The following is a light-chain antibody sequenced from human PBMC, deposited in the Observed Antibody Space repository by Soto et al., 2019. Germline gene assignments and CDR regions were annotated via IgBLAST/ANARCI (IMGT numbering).Light chain of an antibody. J-gene: IGKJ5*01. CDR1: QSISSY. CDR3: QHRTSWPLT. Sequence: EIVLTQSPATLSLSPGERATLSCRASQSISSYLAWYHQKPGQAPRLLIYDASKRATGIPARFSGSGSGTDFTLTISSLEPEDFAVYYCQHRTSWPLTFGQGTRLEIK. V-gene: IGKV3-11*01. CDR2: DAS.